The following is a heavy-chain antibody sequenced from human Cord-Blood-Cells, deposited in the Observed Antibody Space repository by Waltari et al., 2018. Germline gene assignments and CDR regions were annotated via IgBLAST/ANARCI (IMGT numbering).Heavy chain of an antibody. D-gene: IGHD7-27*01. V-gene: IGHV3-23*01. Sequence: EVQLLESGGGLVQPGGSLRLSCAASGFTFSSYAMSWVRQAPGKGLGWVSAISGSGGSTYSADSVKGRFTISRDNSKNTLYLQMNSLRAEDTAVYYCAKNSGDLGWFDPWGQGTLVTVSS. CDR1: GFTFSSYA. J-gene: IGHJ5*02. CDR3: AKNSGDLGWFDP. CDR2: ISGSGGST.